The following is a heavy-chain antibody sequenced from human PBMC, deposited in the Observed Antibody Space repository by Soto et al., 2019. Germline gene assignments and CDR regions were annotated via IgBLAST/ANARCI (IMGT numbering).Heavy chain of an antibody. V-gene: IGHV3-21*01. CDR2: ISSGSDYI. D-gene: IGHD2-2*01. Sequence: PGGSLILSCAASGFTFSTYSMNWVRQAPGKGLEWVSSISSGSDYIYYADSVKGRFPTSRDNAKNSLYLQMNSLRAEDTAVYYCARVYCSSSSCGMDVWGQGTTVTVSS. CDR1: GFTFSTYS. J-gene: IGHJ6*02. CDR3: ARVYCSSSSCGMDV.